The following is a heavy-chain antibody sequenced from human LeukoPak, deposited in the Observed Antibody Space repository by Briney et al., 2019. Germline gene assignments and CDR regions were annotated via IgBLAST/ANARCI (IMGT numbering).Heavy chain of an antibody. CDR3: AKEGPYYYDNSGYSAFDI. Sequence: GGSLRLSCAASGFTFSSYAMSWVRQAPGKGLEWVSNISGGGGSTYYADSVKGRFTISRDNSKNTLYLQMNSLRAEDTAVYYCAKEGPYYYDNSGYSAFDIWGQGTMVTVSS. CDR1: GFTFSSYA. V-gene: IGHV3-23*01. D-gene: IGHD3-22*01. J-gene: IGHJ3*02. CDR2: ISGGGGST.